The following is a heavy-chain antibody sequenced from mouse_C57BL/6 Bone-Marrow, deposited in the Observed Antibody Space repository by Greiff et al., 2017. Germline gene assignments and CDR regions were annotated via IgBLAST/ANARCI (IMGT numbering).Heavy chain of an antibody. Sequence: VQLQQSGPGLVQPSQSLSITCTVSGFSLTSYGVHWVRQSPGKGLEWLGVIWSGGSTDYNAAFISRLSISKDNSKSQVFFKMNSLQADDTAIYYCAREGYGSSWYCDVWGTGTTVTVSS. D-gene: IGHD1-1*01. V-gene: IGHV2-2*01. CDR3: AREGYGSSWYCDV. J-gene: IGHJ1*03. CDR1: GFSLTSYG. CDR2: IWSGGST.